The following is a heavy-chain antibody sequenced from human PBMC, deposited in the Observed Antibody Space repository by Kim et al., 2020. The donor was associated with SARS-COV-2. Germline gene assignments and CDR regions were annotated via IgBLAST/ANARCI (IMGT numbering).Heavy chain of an antibody. D-gene: IGHD6-19*01. Sequence: AQKLQGRVTMTRDTAISTAYMELSRLRSDDTAVYYCARDREAVAGTYFDYWGQGTLVTVSS. CDR3: ARDREAVAGTYFDY. J-gene: IGHJ4*02. V-gene: IGHV1-2*02.